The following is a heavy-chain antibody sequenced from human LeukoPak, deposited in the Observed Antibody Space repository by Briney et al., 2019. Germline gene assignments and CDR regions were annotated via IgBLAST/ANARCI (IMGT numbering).Heavy chain of an antibody. D-gene: IGHD2/OR15-2a*01. V-gene: IGHV4-61*02. J-gene: IGHJ4*02. CDR2: IYTSGST. CDR1: GGSISSGDYY. Sequence: SETLSLTCTVSGGSISSGDYYWSWIRQPAGKGLEWIGRIYTSGSTNYNPSLKSRVTMSVDTSKNQFSLKLSSVTAADTAVYYCARDAANRGTDYWGQGTLVTVSS. CDR3: ARDAANRGTDY.